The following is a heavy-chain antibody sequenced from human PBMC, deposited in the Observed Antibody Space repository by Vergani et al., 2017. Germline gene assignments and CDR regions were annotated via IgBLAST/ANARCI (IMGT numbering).Heavy chain of an antibody. CDR3: ARDPTLYSGSSSGYFDY. J-gene: IGHJ4*02. CDR1: GGSISSSSYY. CDR2: IYYSGST. Sequence: QLQLQESGPGLVKPSETLYLTCTVSGGSISSSSYYWGWIRQPPGKGLEWIGSIYYSGSTHYNPSLKSRVTISVDTSKNHFSLKLSSVTAADTAVYYCARDPTLYSGSSSGYFDYWGQGTLVTVSS. V-gene: IGHV4-39*07. D-gene: IGHD1-26*01.